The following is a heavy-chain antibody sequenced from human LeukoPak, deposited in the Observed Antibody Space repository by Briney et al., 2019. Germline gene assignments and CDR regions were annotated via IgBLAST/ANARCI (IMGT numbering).Heavy chain of an antibody. CDR3: ARGSWAVAGKGDYYYYYMDV. CDR1: GYILTDYY. Sequence: ASVKVSCKASGYILTDYYMHWVRQAPGQGLEWMGWINPNSGDTNYAQKFQGRVTITADESTSTAYMELSSLRSEDTAVYYCARGSWAVAGKGDYYYYYMDVWGKGTTVTVSS. CDR2: INPNSGDT. J-gene: IGHJ6*03. V-gene: IGHV1-2*02. D-gene: IGHD6-19*01.